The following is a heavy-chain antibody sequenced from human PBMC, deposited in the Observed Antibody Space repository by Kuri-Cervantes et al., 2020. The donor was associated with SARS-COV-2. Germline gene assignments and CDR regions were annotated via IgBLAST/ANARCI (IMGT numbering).Heavy chain of an antibody. CDR3: ARHYAVLRFLEWSTPGWFDP. CDR2: ISGSGGST. J-gene: IGHJ5*02. D-gene: IGHD3-3*01. V-gene: IGHV3-23*01. Sequence: GESLKISCAASGFTFSSYAMSWVRQAPGKGLEWVSAISGSGGSTYYADSVKGRFTISRDNAKNSLYLQMNSLRAEDTAVYYCARHYAVLRFLEWSTPGWFDPWGQGTLVTVSS. CDR1: GFTFSSYA.